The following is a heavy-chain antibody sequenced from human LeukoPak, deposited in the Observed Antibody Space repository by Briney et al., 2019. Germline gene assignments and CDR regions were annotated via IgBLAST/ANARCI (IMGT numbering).Heavy chain of an antibody. D-gene: IGHD1-26*01. CDR3: AKDYGSPEGFDYYYYFMDV. CDR1: GYTFTGYY. CDR2: IKPNSGDT. Sequence: ASVKVSCKASGYTFTGYYMHWVRQAPGQGLEWMGWIKPNSGDTNYAQKFQGRVTMTRDTSISTAYVELSSLRSDDTAVYYCAKDYGSPEGFDYYYYFMDVWGKGTTVTVSS. V-gene: IGHV1-2*02. J-gene: IGHJ6*03.